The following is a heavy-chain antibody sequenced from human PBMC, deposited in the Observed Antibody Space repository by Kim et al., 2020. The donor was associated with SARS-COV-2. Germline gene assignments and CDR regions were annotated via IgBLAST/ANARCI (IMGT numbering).Heavy chain of an antibody. CDR3: ARDTAWFDY. D-gene: IGHD2-21*02. V-gene: IGHV4-59*01. J-gene: IGHJ4*02. CDR2: T. Sequence: TTCTPSLKSRVTIAVNASKSRFSLRLSSVTAADTAVYYCARDTAWFDYWGQGTLVTVSS.